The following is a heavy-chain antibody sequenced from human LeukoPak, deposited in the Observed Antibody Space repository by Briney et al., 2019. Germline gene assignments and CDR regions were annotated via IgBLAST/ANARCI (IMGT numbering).Heavy chain of an antibody. CDR3: ARRGPYYFDY. Sequence: PSETLSLTCTVSGGSISSSSYYWGWIRQPPGKGLEWIGSIYYSGSTYYNPSLKSRVTISVDTSKNQFSLKLGSVTAADTAVYYCARRGPYYFDYWGQGTLVTVSS. V-gene: IGHV4-39*01. CDR2: IYYSGST. CDR1: GGSISSSSYY. J-gene: IGHJ4*02.